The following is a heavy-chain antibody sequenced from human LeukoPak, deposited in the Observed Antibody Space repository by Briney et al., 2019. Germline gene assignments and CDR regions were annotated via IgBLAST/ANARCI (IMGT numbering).Heavy chain of an antibody. CDR3: AQKDHPRYGSGSYQISWLLINI. CDR2: IYYSGST. V-gene: IGHV4-59*08. Sequence: SETLSLTCTVSGGSISSYYWSWIRQPPGKGLEWIGYIYYSGSTNYNPSLKSRVTISVDTSKNQFSLKLSSVTAADTAVYYCAQKDHPRYGSGSYQISWLLINIWGQGTMVTVSS. CDR1: GGSISSYY. J-gene: IGHJ3*02. D-gene: IGHD3-10*01.